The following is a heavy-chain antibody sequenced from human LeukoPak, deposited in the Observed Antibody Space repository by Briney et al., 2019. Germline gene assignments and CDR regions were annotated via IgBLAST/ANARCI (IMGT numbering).Heavy chain of an antibody. Sequence: GGSLRLSCAASGFTFSSYGMHWVRQAPGKGLEWVAFIRYDGSNKYYADSVKGRFTISRDNSKNTLYLQMNSLRAEDTAVYYCAAGSIAAAGTGAFDIWGQGTMVTVSS. D-gene: IGHD6-13*01. CDR1: GFTFSSYG. J-gene: IGHJ3*02. CDR2: IRYDGSNK. V-gene: IGHV3-30*02. CDR3: AAGSIAAAGTGAFDI.